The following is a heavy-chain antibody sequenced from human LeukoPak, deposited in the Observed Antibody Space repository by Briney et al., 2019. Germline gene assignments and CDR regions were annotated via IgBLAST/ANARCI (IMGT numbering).Heavy chain of an antibody. CDR2: INPNSGGT. Sequence: ASVKVSCKASGGTFSSYAISWVRQAPGQGLEWMGWINPNSGGTNYAQKFQGRVTMTRDTSISTAYMELSRLRSDDTAVYYCARDDKYSSGWYLSWGQGTLVTVSS. V-gene: IGHV1-2*02. CDR3: ARDDKYSSGWYLS. CDR1: GGTFSSYA. D-gene: IGHD6-19*01. J-gene: IGHJ4*02.